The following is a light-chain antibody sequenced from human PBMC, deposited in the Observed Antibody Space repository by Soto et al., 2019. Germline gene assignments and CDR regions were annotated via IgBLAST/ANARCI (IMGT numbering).Light chain of an antibody. CDR1: QSVSSSY. J-gene: IGKJ1*01. CDR2: GAS. Sequence: EIVLTQSPGTLSLSPGERATLSCRASQSVSSSYLAWHQQKPGQAPRLLIYGASSRATGILDRFSGSGSGTDFTLTISRLEPEDFAVYYCQQYDRSPWTFGQGTKVEIK. CDR3: QQYDRSPWT. V-gene: IGKV3-20*01.